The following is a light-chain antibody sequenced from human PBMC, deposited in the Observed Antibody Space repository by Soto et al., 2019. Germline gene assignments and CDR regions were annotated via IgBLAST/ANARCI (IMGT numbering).Light chain of an antibody. CDR2: TND. J-gene: IGLJ1*01. CDR1: SSNIGNHT. CDR3: AAWDDSQNGRV. V-gene: IGLV1-44*01. Sequence: QSVLAQPPSASGTPGQRLSISWSGSSSNIGNHTVNWYQQLPGMAPQLLIYTNDQRPSGVPDRFSGSKSGTSASLAISGLQSEDEADYYCAAWDDSQNGRVFGTGTKLTVL.